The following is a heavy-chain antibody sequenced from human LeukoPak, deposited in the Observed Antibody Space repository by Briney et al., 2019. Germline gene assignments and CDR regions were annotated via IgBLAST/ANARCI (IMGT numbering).Heavy chain of an antibody. CDR1: GGSISSSSFY. CDR3: ARQKGYCSGGSCFPPDY. V-gene: IGHV4-39*01. Sequence: PSETLSLTCTVSGGSISSSSFYWGWIRQPPGKGLEWIGSIYYSGNTYYNPSLKSRVTISVDTSKNQFSLKLSSVTAADTAVYYCARQKGYCSGGSCFPPDYWGQGTLVTVSS. D-gene: IGHD2-15*01. CDR2: IYYSGNT. J-gene: IGHJ4*02.